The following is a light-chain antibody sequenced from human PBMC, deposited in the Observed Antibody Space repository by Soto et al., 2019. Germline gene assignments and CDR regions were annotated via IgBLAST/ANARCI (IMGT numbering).Light chain of an antibody. CDR3: QQYIHPPQT. Sequence: EVVLTQSPGTLSLSPGERATLSCRASQTINNNYLAWYQQKPGQAPRLLIYGASNRATGIPDRFSGSGSGTDFTLTISRLEPEEPAMYYCQQYIHPPQTFGQGTKVELK. V-gene: IGKV3-20*01. J-gene: IGKJ1*01. CDR2: GAS. CDR1: QTINNNY.